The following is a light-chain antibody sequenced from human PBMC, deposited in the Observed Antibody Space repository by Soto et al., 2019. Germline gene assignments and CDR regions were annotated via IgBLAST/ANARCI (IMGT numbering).Light chain of an antibody. V-gene: IGLV3-21*04. CDR1: NIGSKG. CDR3: QVWDSGSAHVV. CDR2: SDT. Sequence: SYELTQPPSVSLAPGKTASISCGWNNIGSKGGHWYQQKPGQAPVLVIYSDTDLPPVIPERFSGSNSANLATLTISRVEAGEEADYYCQVWDSGSAHVVFGGGTKLTVL. J-gene: IGLJ2*01.